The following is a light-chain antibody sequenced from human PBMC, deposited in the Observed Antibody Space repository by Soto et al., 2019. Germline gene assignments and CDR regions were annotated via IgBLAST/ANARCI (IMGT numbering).Light chain of an antibody. CDR1: SSDVGGYNY. V-gene: IGLV2-14*01. Sequence: QSALTQPASVSGSPGQSITISCTGTSSDVGGYNYVSWYQQHPGKAPKLMIYEVSNRPSGVSNRFSGSKSGNTASLTISGLQAEDEADYYCSEYTSSSTPYVFGSGTKLTVI. CDR3: SEYTSSSTPYV. CDR2: EVS. J-gene: IGLJ1*01.